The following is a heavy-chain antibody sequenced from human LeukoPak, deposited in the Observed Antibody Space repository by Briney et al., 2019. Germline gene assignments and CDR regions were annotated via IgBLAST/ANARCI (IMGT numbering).Heavy chain of an antibody. CDR3: ARRTYSSSYFDY. CDR1: GYTFTSYY. CDR2: INPSDGST. Sequence: ASVKVSCKASGYTFTSYYMHWVRQAPGQGLEWLGIINPSDGSTNYAQKFQGRVTMTRDMSTSTDYMELSSLRSEDTAVYYCARRTYSSSYFDYWGQGTLVTVSS. J-gene: IGHJ4*02. V-gene: IGHV1-46*01. D-gene: IGHD6-6*01.